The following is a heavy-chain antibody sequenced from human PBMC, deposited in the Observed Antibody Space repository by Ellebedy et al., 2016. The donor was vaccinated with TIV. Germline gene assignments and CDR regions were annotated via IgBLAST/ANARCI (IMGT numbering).Heavy chain of an antibody. J-gene: IGHJ4*02. V-gene: IGHV1-58*02. CDR1: GFTFTSSA. CDR2: IVVGSSNT. CDR3: AAGYSSGWYVED. D-gene: IGHD6-19*01. Sequence: ASVKVSCKASGFTFTSSAMQWVRQARGQRLEWIGWIVVGSSNTNYAQKFQERVTITRDMSTSTAYMELSSLRSEDTAVYYCAAGYSSGWYVEDWGQGTLVTVSS.